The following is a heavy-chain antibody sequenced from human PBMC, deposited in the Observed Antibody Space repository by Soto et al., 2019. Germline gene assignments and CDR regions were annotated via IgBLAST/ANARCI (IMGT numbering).Heavy chain of an antibody. Sequence: QVQLVQSGPEVKKPGASVKVSCKTSGYTFTTYGISWVRQAPGQGLEWMGWITTDKGKTTNAQKFQGRVTMTTDTPTRTAYRALRSRRSDDTVVYYGATRSPAVDYWGQGTVVTVSS. CDR3: ATRSPAVDY. CDR1: GYTFTTYG. CDR2: ITTDKGKT. V-gene: IGHV1-18*01. J-gene: IGHJ4*02.